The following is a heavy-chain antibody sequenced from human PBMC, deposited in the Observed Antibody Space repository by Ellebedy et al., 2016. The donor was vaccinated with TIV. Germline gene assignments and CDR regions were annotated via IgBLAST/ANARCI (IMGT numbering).Heavy chain of an antibody. Sequence: SETLSLXXTVSGGSISSGGYYWSWIRQHPGKGLEWIGYIYYSGSTYYNPSLKSRVTISVDTSKNQFSLKLSSVTAADTAVYYCARGRLGMGDAFDIWGQGTMVTVSS. J-gene: IGHJ3*02. CDR3: ARGRLGMGDAFDI. V-gene: IGHV4-31*03. D-gene: IGHD7-27*01. CDR2: IYYSGST. CDR1: GGSISSGGYY.